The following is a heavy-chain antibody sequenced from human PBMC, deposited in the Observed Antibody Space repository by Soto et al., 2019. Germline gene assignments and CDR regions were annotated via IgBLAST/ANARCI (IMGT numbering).Heavy chain of an antibody. CDR1: GFTFSTYA. CDR2: LSGNSGTT. V-gene: IGHV3-23*01. D-gene: IGHD3-3*01. Sequence: EVQVLESGGGLVQPGGSLRLSCAASGFTFSTYAMTWVRQAPGKGLEWGSALSGNSGTTYLADSVKGRFTISRDNSRNTVYLQMSSLRAEDTALYYCAKGSKFTIFSPNDYWGQGTLVTVSS. J-gene: IGHJ4*02. CDR3: AKGSKFTIFSPNDY.